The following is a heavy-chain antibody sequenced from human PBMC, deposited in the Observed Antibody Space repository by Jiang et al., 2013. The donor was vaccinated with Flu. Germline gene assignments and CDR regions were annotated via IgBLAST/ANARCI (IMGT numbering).Heavy chain of an antibody. Sequence: RLSCEASGFMFRNFGMHWSGQAPGKGLEWLAVIWVNGHRISYEDSVKGRFTISRDDSKDTLYLQMDSLTKDDTAVYFCAREGTRSWYFDVWGQGTLVTVTS. CDR2: IWVNGHRI. CDR1: GFMFRNFG. CDR3: AREGTRSWYFDV. J-gene: IGHJ4*02. D-gene: IGHD6-13*01. V-gene: IGHV3-33*01.